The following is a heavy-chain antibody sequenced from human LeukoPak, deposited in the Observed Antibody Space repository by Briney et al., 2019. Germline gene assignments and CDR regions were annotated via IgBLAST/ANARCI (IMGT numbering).Heavy chain of an antibody. CDR1: GGSFSGYY. V-gene: IGHV4-34*01. J-gene: IGHJ6*03. CDR2: INHSGST. Sequence: PSETLSLTCAVYGGSFSGYYWSWIRQPPGKGLEWIGEINHSGSTNYNPSLKSRATISVDTSKNQFSLKLSSVTAADTAVYYCARDRVGQQLVGRKYYYYYMDVWGKGTTVTISS. CDR3: ARDRVGQQLVGRKYYYYYMDV. D-gene: IGHD6-13*01.